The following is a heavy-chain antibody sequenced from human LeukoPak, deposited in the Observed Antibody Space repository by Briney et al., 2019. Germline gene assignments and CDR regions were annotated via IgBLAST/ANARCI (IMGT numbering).Heavy chain of an antibody. CDR3: ARDHPAPGINYFFDL. V-gene: IGHV3-48*03. D-gene: IGHD3-10*01. J-gene: IGHJ2*01. CDR2: ISHSGISR. Sequence: AGGSLRLSCAASRFDFEIYEMNWIRQAPGKGLEWVSYISHSGISRYYADSVQGRFTISRDNSDKSLYLQMNSLRAEDTAVYYCARDHPAPGINYFFDLWGRGTLVTVSS. CDR1: RFDFEIYE.